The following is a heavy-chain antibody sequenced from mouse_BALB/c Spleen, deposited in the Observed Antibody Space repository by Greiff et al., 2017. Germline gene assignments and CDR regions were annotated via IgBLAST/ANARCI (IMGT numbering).Heavy chain of an antibody. CDR2: IYPGNVNT. D-gene: IGHD2-4*01. J-gene: IGHJ3*01. Sequence: VQLQQSGPELVKPGASVRISCKASGYTFTSYYIHWVKQRPGQGLEWIGWIYPGNVNTKYNEKFKGKATLTADKSSSTAYMQLSSLTSEDSAVYFCARPGGDYDYDFAYWGQGTLVTVSA. CDR1: GYTFTSYY. CDR3: ARPGGDYDYDFAY. V-gene: IGHV1S56*01.